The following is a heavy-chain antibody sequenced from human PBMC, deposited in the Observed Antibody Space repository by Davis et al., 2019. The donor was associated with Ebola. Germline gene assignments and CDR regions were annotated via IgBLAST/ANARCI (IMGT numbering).Heavy chain of an antibody. V-gene: IGHV3-74*01. CDR2: INSDGSRT. Sequence: LTCSASGFPFSSYRMHWLRQAPGKGLVWVSRINSDGSRTNYADSVKGRFTMSRDNAKSTLYLQMNSLRAEDTAVYYCARGNRYCSGDTCANWFDPWGQGTLVTVSS. CDR3: ARGNRYCSGDTCANWFDP. D-gene: IGHD2-15*01. J-gene: IGHJ5*02. CDR1: GFPFSSYR.